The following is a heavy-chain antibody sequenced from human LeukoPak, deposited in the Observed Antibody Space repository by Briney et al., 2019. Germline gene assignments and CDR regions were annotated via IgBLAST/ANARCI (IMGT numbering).Heavy chain of an antibody. D-gene: IGHD4-11*01. CDR3: AREGTTTLYNWFDP. V-gene: IGHV3-48*01. Sequence: GESLRLSCAASGFSFTTYWMGWVRQAPGKGLEWVSYIDSSSSTIYYADSVKGRFTISRDNVKNSLYLQMNSLRAEDTAIYYCAREGTTTLYNWFDPWGQGTLVTVSS. CDR1: GFSFTTYW. CDR2: IDSSSSTI. J-gene: IGHJ5*02.